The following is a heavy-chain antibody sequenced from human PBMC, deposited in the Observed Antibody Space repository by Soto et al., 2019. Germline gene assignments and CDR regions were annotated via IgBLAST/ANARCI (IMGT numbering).Heavy chain of an antibody. CDR2: TKKDGSER. Sequence: GGSLRPSCSASGFTFSAYWITWVRQHPGKGLEWVANTKKDGSERNYVDYVKGRFSISRDNAKNSLFLQMNGLRADDTAVYYCARMHSGSYYLDYWGQGALVTVSS. CDR1: GFTFSAYW. D-gene: IGHD1-26*01. J-gene: IGHJ4*02. V-gene: IGHV3-7*05. CDR3: ARMHSGSYYLDY.